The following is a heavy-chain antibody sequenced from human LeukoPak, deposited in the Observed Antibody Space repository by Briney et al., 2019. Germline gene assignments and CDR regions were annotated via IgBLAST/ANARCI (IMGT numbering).Heavy chain of an antibody. J-gene: IGHJ4*02. CDR2: ISSGGSTI. D-gene: IGHD6-19*01. V-gene: IGHV3-48*03. CDR1: GFTFSSYE. CDR3: ARSSHITVALDY. Sequence: GGSLRLSCAASGFTFSSYEMNWVCQAPGKGLEWVSYISSGGSTIFYADSVKGRFTISRDNAKNSLYLQMNSLRAEDTAVYYCARSSHITVALDYWGQGTLVTVSS.